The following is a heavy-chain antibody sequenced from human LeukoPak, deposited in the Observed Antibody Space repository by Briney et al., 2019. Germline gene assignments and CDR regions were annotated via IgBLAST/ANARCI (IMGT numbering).Heavy chain of an antibody. D-gene: IGHD3-22*01. Sequence: ASVKVSCKASGYTFTGYYMHWVRRAPGKGLEWMGWINPNSGGTNYAQKFQGRVTMTRDTPISTAYMELSRLRSDDTAVYYCARGSYYDSSGYFSYWGQGTLVTVSS. CDR1: GYTFTGYY. J-gene: IGHJ4*02. CDR2: INPNSGGT. V-gene: IGHV1-2*02. CDR3: ARGSYYDSSGYFSY.